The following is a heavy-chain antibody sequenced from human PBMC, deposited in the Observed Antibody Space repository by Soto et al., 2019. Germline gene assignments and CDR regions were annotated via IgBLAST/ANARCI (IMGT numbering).Heavy chain of an antibody. CDR1: GFTFNSYA. Sequence: PGGSLRLSCAASGFTFNSYAKHWVRQAPGKGLEWVAVISYDGSNKYYADSVKGRFTISRDNSKNTLYLQMNSLRAEDTAVYYCARVLGGIAAAGRGRTGDFNYYYYYGMDVWGQGTTVTVSS. CDR3: ARVLGGIAAAGRGRTGDFNYYYYYGMDV. CDR2: ISYDGSNK. J-gene: IGHJ6*02. D-gene: IGHD6-13*01. V-gene: IGHV3-30-3*01.